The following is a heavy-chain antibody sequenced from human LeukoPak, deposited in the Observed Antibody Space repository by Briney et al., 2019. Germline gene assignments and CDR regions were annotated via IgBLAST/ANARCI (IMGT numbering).Heavy chain of an antibody. Sequence: SETLSLTCTVSGGSISSGGYYWSWIRQHPGKGLEWIGYIHYSGSTYYNPSLKSRVTISVDTSKNQFSLKLRSVTAADTAVYYCARGTRRRRTQSVLGAGVVPAAGFDYWGQGTLVTVSS. V-gene: IGHV4-31*03. CDR2: IHYSGST. D-gene: IGHD2-2*01. J-gene: IGHJ4*02. CDR1: GGSISSGGYY. CDR3: ARGTRRRRTQSVLGAGVVPAAGFDY.